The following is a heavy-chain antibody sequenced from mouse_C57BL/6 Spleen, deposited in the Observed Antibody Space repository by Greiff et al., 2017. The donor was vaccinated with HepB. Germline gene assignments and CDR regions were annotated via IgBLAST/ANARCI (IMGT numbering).Heavy chain of an antibody. Sequence: EVKLEESGPGLVKPSQSLSLTCSVTGYSITSGYYWNWIRQFPGNKLEWMGYISYDGSNNYNPSLKNRISITRDTSKNQFFLKLNSVTTEDTATYDCARDDYDGSWFAYWGQGTLVTVSA. CDR2: ISYDGSN. V-gene: IGHV3-6*01. CDR1: GYSITSGYY. CDR3: ARDDYDGSWFAY. D-gene: IGHD2-4*01. J-gene: IGHJ3*01.